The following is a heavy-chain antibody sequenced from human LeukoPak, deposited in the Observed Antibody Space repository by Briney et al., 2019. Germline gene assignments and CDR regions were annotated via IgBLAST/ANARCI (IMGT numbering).Heavy chain of an antibody. J-gene: IGHJ3*02. V-gene: IGHV4-30-4*01. D-gene: IGHD2-2*01. CDR2: IYYSGST. Sequence: TSETLSLTCTVSGGSISSGGYYWSWIRQPPGKGLEWIGYIYYSGSTYYNPSLKSRVTISVDTSKNQFSLKLSSVTAADTAVYYCAREKGVVPAAGDAFDIWGQGTMVTVSS. CDR3: AREKGVVPAAGDAFDI. CDR1: GGSISSGGYY.